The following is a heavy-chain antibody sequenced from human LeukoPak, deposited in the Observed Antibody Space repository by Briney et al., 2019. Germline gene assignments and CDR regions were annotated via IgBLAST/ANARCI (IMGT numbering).Heavy chain of an antibody. Sequence: GGSLRLSCAASGFTFDDYAVHWVRQAPGKGLEWVSGISWNSGSIGYADSVRGRFTISRDNAKNSLYLQMNSLRAEDTALYYCAKDISGSGKYYSDYWGQGTLVTVSS. CDR1: GFTFDDYA. V-gene: IGHV3-9*01. J-gene: IGHJ4*02. D-gene: IGHD3-10*01. CDR3: AKDISGSGKYYSDY. CDR2: ISWNSGSI.